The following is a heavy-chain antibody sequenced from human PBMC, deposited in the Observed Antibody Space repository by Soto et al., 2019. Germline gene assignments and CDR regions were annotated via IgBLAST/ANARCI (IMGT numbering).Heavy chain of an antibody. CDR3: TSREIAAAGTHFDY. CDR1: GFIFSGSA. D-gene: IGHD6-13*01. Sequence: GGSLRLSCAASGFIFSGSAMHWVRQASGKGLEWVGRIRSKAKNYATAYAASVKGRFTISRDDSKNTAHLQMNSLKTEDTAVYYCTSREIAAAGTHFDYWGQGTLVTVSS. V-gene: IGHV3-73*01. J-gene: IGHJ4*02. CDR2: IRSKAKNYAT.